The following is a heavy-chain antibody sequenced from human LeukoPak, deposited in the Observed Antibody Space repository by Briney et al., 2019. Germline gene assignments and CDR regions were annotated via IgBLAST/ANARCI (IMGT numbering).Heavy chain of an antibody. V-gene: IGHV3-21*01. CDR3: AREDYDILTGNLYYFDY. Sequence: PGGSLRLSCAASGFTFSSYSMNWVRQAPGKGLEWVSSISSRSSYIYYADSVKGRFTISRDNAKNSLYLQMNSLRAEDTAVYYCAREDYDILTGNLYYFDYWGQGTLVTVSS. J-gene: IGHJ4*02. CDR2: ISSRSSYI. CDR1: GFTFSSYS. D-gene: IGHD3-9*01.